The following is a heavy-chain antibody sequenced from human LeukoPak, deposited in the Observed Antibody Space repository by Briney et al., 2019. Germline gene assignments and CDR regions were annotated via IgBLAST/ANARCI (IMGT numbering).Heavy chain of an antibody. Sequence: GGSLRLSCAASGFTFTAYAMSWFRQTPGKGLEWVANIHDDGIVTHYVDSVKGRFTISRDNARNSVNLQLNSLRVEDTALYYCPRGRGWVDHWGQGTLVTVSS. CDR1: GFTFTAYA. D-gene: IGHD3-16*01. J-gene: IGHJ4*02. V-gene: IGHV3-7*01. CDR3: PRGRGWVDH. CDR2: IHDDGIVT.